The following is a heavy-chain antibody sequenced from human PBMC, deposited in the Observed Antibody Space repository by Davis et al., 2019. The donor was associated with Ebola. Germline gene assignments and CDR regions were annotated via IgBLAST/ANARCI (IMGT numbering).Heavy chain of an antibody. D-gene: IGHD4-23*01. V-gene: IGHV3-74*01. CDR1: GFTFSSNW. CDR2: IKGDGSST. J-gene: IGHJ4*02. Sequence: HTGGSLRLSCAASGFTFSSNWMYWVRQGPGKGLVSVSRIKGDGSSTSYADSVKGRFTISRDNAKNTVYLQMNSLRDEDTAVYYCARGNRPPPGGNSESVLDSWGQGTLVTVSS. CDR3: ARGNRPPPGGNSESVLDS.